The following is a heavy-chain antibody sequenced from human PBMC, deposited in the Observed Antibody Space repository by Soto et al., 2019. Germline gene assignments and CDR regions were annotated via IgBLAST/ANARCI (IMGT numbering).Heavy chain of an antibody. D-gene: IGHD1-1*01. Sequence: ASVKVSCKASGHTFNSWDINWVRQATGQGLEWMGWVDPHSDNRGYAQKFQGRVSLTRDSSISTVYMELSSLRSEDTAVYYCAKYRTTSPVGFDIWGQGTMVTVSS. CDR2: VDPHSDNR. J-gene: IGHJ3*02. CDR3: AKYRTTSPVGFDI. CDR1: GHTFNSWD. V-gene: IGHV1-8*01.